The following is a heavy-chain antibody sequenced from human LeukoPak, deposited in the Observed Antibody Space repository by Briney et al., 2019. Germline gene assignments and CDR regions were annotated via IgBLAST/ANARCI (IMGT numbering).Heavy chain of an antibody. V-gene: IGHV4-39*07. CDR2: IYYSGST. Sequence: PSETLSLTCTVSGVSVSSSNSYWGWIRQPPGKGLEWIGSIYYSGSTYYNPSLKSRVTISVDTSKNQFSLKLSSVTAADTAVYYCARDTETAMVTSYFDYWGQGTLVTVSS. CDR1: GVSVSSSNSY. J-gene: IGHJ4*02. D-gene: IGHD5-18*01. CDR3: ARDTETAMVTSYFDY.